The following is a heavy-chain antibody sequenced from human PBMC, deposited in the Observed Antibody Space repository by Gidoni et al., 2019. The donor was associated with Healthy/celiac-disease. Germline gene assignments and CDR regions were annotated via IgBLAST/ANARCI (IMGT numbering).Heavy chain of an antibody. D-gene: IGHD3-22*01. V-gene: IGHV3-33*01. CDR3: ARVCDSSGYYYDYYYGMDV. Sequence: QVQLVESGGGVVQPGRSLRLSCAASGFTFSSYRMHWVRQAPGKGLEWVAVIWYDGSNKYYSDSVKGRFTISRDNSKNTLYLQMNSLRAEDTAVYYCARVCDSSGYYYDYYYGMDVWGQGTTVTVSS. CDR1: GFTFSSYR. CDR2: IWYDGSNK. J-gene: IGHJ6*02.